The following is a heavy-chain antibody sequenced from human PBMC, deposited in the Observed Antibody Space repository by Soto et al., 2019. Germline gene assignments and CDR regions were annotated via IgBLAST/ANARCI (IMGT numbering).Heavy chain of an antibody. CDR3: AREYTHTFWFDX. Sequence: ASVKVSCKASGYTFTSYYMHWVRQAPGQGLEWMGASNPSGTSTRYAKKFQGRVPMTRDTSTSTVFLELSSLTSEDTAVYYCAREYTHTFWFDXRGQVTLVTVSX. CDR1: GYTFTSYY. D-gene: IGHD2-15*01. V-gene: IGHV1-46*01. J-gene: IGHJ5*02. CDR2: SNPSGTST.